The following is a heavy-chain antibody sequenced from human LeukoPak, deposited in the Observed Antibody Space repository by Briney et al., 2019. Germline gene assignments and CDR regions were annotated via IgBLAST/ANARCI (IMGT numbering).Heavy chain of an antibody. Sequence: GGSLRLSCAASGFTFSSYSMNWVRQAPGKGLEWVSSISSSSSYIYYADSVKGRFTISGDNAKNSLYLQMNSLRAEDTAVYYCATEWFGATPFDYWGQGTLVTVSS. CDR2: ISSSSSYI. V-gene: IGHV3-21*01. CDR3: ATEWFGATPFDY. J-gene: IGHJ4*02. CDR1: GFTFSSYS. D-gene: IGHD3-10*01.